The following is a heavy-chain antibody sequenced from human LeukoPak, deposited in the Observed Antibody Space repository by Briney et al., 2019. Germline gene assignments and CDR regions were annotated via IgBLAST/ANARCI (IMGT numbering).Heavy chain of an antibody. CDR3: TRMTTGHDY. CDR1: GVSFDDYY. J-gene: IGHJ4*02. CDR2: INHSGYT. Sequence: PSETLSLTCAVSGVSFDDYYWSWVRQTPGKGLEWIGEINHSGYTNDSPSLKSRVTLSIDTSRKQFSLNLRSVTVADAGIYYCTRMTTGHDYWGQGTLVTVAS. D-gene: IGHD4-17*01. V-gene: IGHV4-34*01.